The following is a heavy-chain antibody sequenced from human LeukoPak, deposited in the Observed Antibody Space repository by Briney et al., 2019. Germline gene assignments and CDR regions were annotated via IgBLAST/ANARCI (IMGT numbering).Heavy chain of an antibody. J-gene: IGHJ6*03. V-gene: IGHV1-69*13. Sequence: SVKVSCKASGGTFSSYAISWVRQAPGQGLEWMGGIIPIFGTANYAQKFQVRVTITADESTSTAYMELSSLRSEDTAVYYCARGTILGSGSYYYYYYYMDVWGKGTTVTVSS. CDR3: ARGTILGSGSYYYYYYYMDV. CDR1: GGTFSSYA. D-gene: IGHD3-10*01. CDR2: IIPIFGTA.